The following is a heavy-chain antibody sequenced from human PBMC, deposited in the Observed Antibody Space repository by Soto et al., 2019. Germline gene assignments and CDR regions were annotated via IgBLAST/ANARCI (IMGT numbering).Heavy chain of an antibody. Sequence: PGESLKISCKGSGYSFTSYWIGWVRQMPGKGLEWMGIIYPGDSDTRYGPSFQGQVTISADKSISTAYLQWSSLKASDTAMYYCARSDFSRFVSNACGDSPDLLDYRARGSLVIGSS. CDR3: ARSDFSRFVSNACGDSPDLLDY. CDR1: GYSFTSYW. J-gene: IGHJ4*02. D-gene: IGHD3-3*01. V-gene: IGHV5-51*01. CDR2: IYPGDSDT.